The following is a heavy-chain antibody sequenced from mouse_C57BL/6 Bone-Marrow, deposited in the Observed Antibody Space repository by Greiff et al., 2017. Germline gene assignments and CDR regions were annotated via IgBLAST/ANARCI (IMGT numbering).Heavy chain of an antibody. CDR2: IDPEDGET. Sequence: VQLKQSGAELVKPGASVKLSCTASGFNIKDYYMHWVKQRPEQGLEWIGRIDPEDGETEYAPKFQGKATITADTSSNTAYLQLSSLTSEETAVDYCARSGYYSNLWFAYWGQGTLVTVSA. CDR1: GFNIKDYY. D-gene: IGHD2-5*01. J-gene: IGHJ3*01. V-gene: IGHV14-2*01. CDR3: ARSGYYSNLWFAY.